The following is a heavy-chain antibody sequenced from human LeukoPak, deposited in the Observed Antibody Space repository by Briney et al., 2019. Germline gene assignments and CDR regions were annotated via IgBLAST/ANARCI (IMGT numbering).Heavy chain of an antibody. CDR3: ARCGVQYSSSWYRPRNNWFDP. CDR2: IYYSGST. Sequence: SETLSLTCTVSGGSISSSSYYWGWIRQPPGKGLEWIGTIYYSGSTNYNPSLKSRVTISVDTSKNQFSLKLSSVTAADTAVYYCARCGVQYSSSWYRPRNNWFDPWGQGTLVTVSS. J-gene: IGHJ5*02. V-gene: IGHV4-39*07. D-gene: IGHD6-13*01. CDR1: GGSISSSSYY.